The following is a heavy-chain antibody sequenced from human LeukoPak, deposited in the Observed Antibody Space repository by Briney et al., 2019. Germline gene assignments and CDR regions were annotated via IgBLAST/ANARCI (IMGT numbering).Heavy chain of an antibody. J-gene: IGHJ4*02. Sequence: SVKVSCKASGGTFSSYAISWVRQAPGQGLEWMGRIIPILGIANYAQKFQGRVTITADKSTSTVYMELSSLRSEDTAVYYCARDNPTVGEDYWGQGTLVTVSS. CDR2: IIPILGIA. V-gene: IGHV1-69*04. CDR3: ARDNPTVGEDY. D-gene: IGHD1-26*01. CDR1: GGTFSSYA.